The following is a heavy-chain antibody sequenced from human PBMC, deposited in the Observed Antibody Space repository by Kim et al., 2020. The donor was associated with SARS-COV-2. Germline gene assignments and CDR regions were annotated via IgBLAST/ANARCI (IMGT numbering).Heavy chain of an antibody. CDR1: GFTFSSYG. D-gene: IGHD2-2*01. V-gene: IGHV3-30*03. J-gene: IGHJ4*02. Sequence: GGSLRLSCAASGFTFSSYGMHWVRQAPGKGLEWVAVISYDGSNKYYADSVKGRFTISRDNSKNTLYLQMNSLRAEDTAVYYCAGMGLVVPAAFDYWGQGTLVTVSS. CDR3: AGMGLVVPAAFDY. CDR2: ISYDGSNK.